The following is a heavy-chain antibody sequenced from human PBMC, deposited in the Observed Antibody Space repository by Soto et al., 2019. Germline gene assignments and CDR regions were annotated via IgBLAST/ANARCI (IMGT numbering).Heavy chain of an antibody. CDR2: ISGSGGST. CDR3: AKGGLHYDFWSGYYQYYYYYYYMDV. J-gene: IGHJ6*03. V-gene: IGHV3-23*01. CDR1: GFTFSSYA. D-gene: IGHD3-3*01. Sequence: GGSLRLSCAASGFTFSSYAMSWVRQAPGKGLEWVSAISGSGGSTYYADSVKGRFTISRDNSKNTLYLQMNSLRAEDTAVYYCAKGGLHYDFWSGYYQYYYYYYYMDVWGKGTTVTVSS.